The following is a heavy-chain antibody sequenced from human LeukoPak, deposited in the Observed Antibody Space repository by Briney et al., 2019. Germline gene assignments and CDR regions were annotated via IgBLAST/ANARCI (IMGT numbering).Heavy chain of an antibody. V-gene: IGHV4-39*01. CDR2: IYYSGST. CDR1: GGSISSSSYH. D-gene: IGHD1-1*01. CDR3: ARHRPPGQDYYYGMDV. Sequence: SETLSLTCTVSGGSISSSSYHWGWIRQPPGKGLEWIGSIYYSGSTYYNPSLKSRVTISVDTSENQFSLKLSSVTAADTAVYYCARHRPPGQDYYYGMDVWGQGTTVTVSS. J-gene: IGHJ6*02.